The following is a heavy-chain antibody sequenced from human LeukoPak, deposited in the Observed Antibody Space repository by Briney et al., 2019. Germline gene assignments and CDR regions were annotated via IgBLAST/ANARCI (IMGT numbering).Heavy chain of an antibody. CDR3: ARRSALWLLPGAYYYYYMDV. D-gene: IGHD3-10*01. CDR2: INPNSGGT. Sequence: ASVRVSCTASGYTFTVYYMHWVRQAPGQGREWMGWINPNSGGTNYAQKFQGRVTITRNTSISTAYMELSSLRSEDTAVYYCARRSALWLLPGAYYYYYMDVWGKGTTVTVSS. CDR1: GYTFTVYY. J-gene: IGHJ6*03. V-gene: IGHV1-2*02.